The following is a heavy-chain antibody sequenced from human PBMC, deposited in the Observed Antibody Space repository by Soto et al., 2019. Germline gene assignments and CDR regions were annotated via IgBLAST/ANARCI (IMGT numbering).Heavy chain of an antibody. V-gene: IGHV4-4*07. CDR2: IYSSGST. CDR1: GGAISGYY. J-gene: IGHJ5*02. Sequence: SETLSLTCTVTGGAISGYYWTWIRQSDGEGLEWIGRIYSSGSTNYNPSLKSRVTISLDTSMNYFSLRLSSVTAADTAVYYCARGQRFSDWFDPWGKGTLVTVSS. D-gene: IGHD3-3*01. CDR3: ARGQRFSDWFDP.